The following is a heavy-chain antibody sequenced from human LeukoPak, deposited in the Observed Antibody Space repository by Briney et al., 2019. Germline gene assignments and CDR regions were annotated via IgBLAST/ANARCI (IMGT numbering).Heavy chain of an antibody. CDR3: AKDASAYSNEDYFDY. CDR2: ISWNSGSI. Sequence: GGSLRLSCAASGFNFSNYAMSWVRQAPGKGLEWVSGISWNSGSIGYADSVKGRFTISRDNAKNSLYLQMNSLRAEDMALYYCAKDASAYSNEDYFDYWGQGTLVTVSS. CDR1: GFNFSNYA. D-gene: IGHD4-11*01. V-gene: IGHV3-9*03. J-gene: IGHJ4*02.